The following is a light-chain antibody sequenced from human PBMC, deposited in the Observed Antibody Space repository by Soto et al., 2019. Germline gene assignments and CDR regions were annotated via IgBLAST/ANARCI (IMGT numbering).Light chain of an antibody. V-gene: IGKV3-15*01. CDR3: TEYRSWLRR. J-gene: IGKJ1*01. CDR2: GAS. Sequence: EIVLTQSPATLSVSPGDRVTLSCRASQSVDINLAWYQQKAGQAPRLLVYGASTKATDMPGRFSGRGSGTEFTLTINNLQSEDFAVYYCTEYRSWLRRFGQGTNVDNK. CDR1: QSVDIN.